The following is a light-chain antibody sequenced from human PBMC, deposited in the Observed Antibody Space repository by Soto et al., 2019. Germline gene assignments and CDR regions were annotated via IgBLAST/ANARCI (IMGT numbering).Light chain of an antibody. CDR3: QQYNSYST. Sequence: DIQMTQSPSSLSASVGDRITITCRASQSISRYLNWYQQKPGKPPKLLINAASSLESGVPSRFSGSGSGTEFTLTISSLQPDDFATYYCQQYNSYSTFGQGTKVDIK. V-gene: IGKV1-5*01. CDR2: AAS. CDR1: QSISRY. J-gene: IGKJ1*01.